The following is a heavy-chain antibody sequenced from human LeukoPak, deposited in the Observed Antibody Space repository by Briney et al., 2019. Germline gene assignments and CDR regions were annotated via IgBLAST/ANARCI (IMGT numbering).Heavy chain of an antibody. CDR2: ISGSGGST. CDR1: GFTFSSYA. V-gene: IGHV3-23*01. CDR3: AKDREDCSSTSCYANDAFDI. Sequence: GGSLRLSCAASGFTFSSYAMSWVRQAPGKGLEWVSAISGSGGSTYYADSVKGRFTISRDNSKTPLYLQMNSLRAEDTAVYYCAKDREDCSSTSCYANDAFDIWGQGTMVTVSS. J-gene: IGHJ3*02. D-gene: IGHD2-2*01.